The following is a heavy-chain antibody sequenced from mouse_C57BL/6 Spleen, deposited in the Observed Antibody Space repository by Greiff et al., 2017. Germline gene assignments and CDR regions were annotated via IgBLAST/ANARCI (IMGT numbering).Heavy chain of an antibody. CDR2: IHPNSGST. CDR3: ARPYDYDVSWFAY. Sequence: QVQLQQPGAELVKPGASVKLSCKASGYTFTSYWMHWVKQRPGQGLEWIGMIHPNSGSTNYNEKFKSKATLTVDKSSSTAYMQLSSLTSEDSAVYYCARPYDYDVSWFAYWGQGTLVTVSA. V-gene: IGHV1-64*01. CDR1: GYTFTSYW. D-gene: IGHD2-4*01. J-gene: IGHJ3*01.